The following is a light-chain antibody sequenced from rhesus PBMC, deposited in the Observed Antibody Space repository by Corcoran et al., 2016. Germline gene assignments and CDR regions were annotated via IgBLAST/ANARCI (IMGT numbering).Light chain of an antibody. CDR2: FDS. CDR1: SSNIGGNY. J-gene: IGLJ6*01. CDR3: GVWDGSLRSPL. Sequence: QSVVPQTPSASGAPGQSVIISCSGSSSNIGGNYVYWYQHLPGTAPRVIIAFDSQRPSGVPDRFSGSKSGTSASLAIAGLRSEDEAIYFCGVWDGSLRSPLFGSGTKLTVL. V-gene: IGLV1S4*01.